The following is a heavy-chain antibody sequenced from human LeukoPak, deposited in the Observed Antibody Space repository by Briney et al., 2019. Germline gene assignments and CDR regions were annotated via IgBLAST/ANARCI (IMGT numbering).Heavy chain of an antibody. CDR2: ISSDGFSI. CDR3: ARLTSVLVV. CDR1: GFTFSAYW. J-gene: IGHJ4*02. D-gene: IGHD6-6*01. Sequence: GGSLRLSCAASGFTFSAYWMHWVRQAPGKGLVWVSRISSDGFSIAYADSVKGRFTISRDNAKNTLYLHMNSLRAEDTAVYYCARLTSVLVVWGQGTLVTISS. V-gene: IGHV3-74*01.